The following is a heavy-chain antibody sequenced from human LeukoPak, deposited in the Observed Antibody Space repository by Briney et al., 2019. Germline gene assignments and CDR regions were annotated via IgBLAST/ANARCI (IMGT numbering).Heavy chain of an antibody. D-gene: IGHD2-2*01. CDR2: IYTSGST. CDR3: ARDRYCSSTSCYRGAGNYYYYMDV. CDR1: GGSISSYY. V-gene: IGHV4-4*07. J-gene: IGHJ6*03. Sequence: PSETLSLTCTVSGGSISSYYWSWIRQPAGKGLECIGRIYTSGSTNYNPSLKSRVTMSVDTSKNQFSLKLSSVTAADTAVYYCARDRYCSSTSCYRGAGNYYYYMDVWGKGTTVTISS.